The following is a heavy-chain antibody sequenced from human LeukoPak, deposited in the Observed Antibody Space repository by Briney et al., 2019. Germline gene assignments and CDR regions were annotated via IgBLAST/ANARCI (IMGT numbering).Heavy chain of an antibody. J-gene: IGHJ4*02. CDR1: GGSFSGYY. D-gene: IGHD2-2*01. Sequence: SETLSLTCAVYGGSFSGYYWSWIRQPPGKGLEWIGEINHSGSTNYNPSLKSRGTISVDTSKNQYSLKLRSVTDADTAVYYCARGLRTSIYCSSTSCFYFDYWGQGTLVTVSS. CDR3: ARGLRTSIYCSSTSCFYFDY. V-gene: IGHV4-34*01. CDR2: INHSGST.